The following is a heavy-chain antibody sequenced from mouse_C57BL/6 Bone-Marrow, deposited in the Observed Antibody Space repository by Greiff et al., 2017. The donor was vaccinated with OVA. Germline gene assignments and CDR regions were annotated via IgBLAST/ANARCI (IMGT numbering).Heavy chain of an antibody. CDR3: ARHGGVAHRGYFDV. V-gene: IGHV2-6-1*01. J-gene: IGHJ1*03. CDR2: IWSDGST. D-gene: IGHD1-1*01. CDR1: GFSLTSYG. Sequence: VKLMESGPGLVAPSQSLSITCTVSGFSLTSYGVHWVRQPPGKGLEWLVVIWSDGSTTYNSALKSRLSISKDNSKSQVFLKMNSLQTDDTAMYYCARHGGVAHRGYFDVWGTGTTVTVSS.